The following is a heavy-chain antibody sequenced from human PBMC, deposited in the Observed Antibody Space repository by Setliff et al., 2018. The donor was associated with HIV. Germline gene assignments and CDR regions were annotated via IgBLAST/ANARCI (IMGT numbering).Heavy chain of an antibody. CDR1: GYTFTRYD. D-gene: IGHD3-22*01. V-gene: IGHV1-8*01. CDR2: MNPQSGDT. J-gene: IGHJ4*03. CDR3: ARTALHYYDSSGYLAN. Sequence: ASVKVSCKASGYTFTRYDINWVRQAPGQGLEWMAWMNPQSGDTGYAQKFQDRVTVTGNTSINTAYMELSSLRSDDTAVYYCARTALHYYDSSGYLANWGQGTLVTVSS.